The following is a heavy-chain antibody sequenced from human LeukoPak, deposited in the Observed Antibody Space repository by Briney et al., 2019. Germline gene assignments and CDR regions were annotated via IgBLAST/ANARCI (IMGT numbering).Heavy chain of an antibody. CDR2: INHSGST. D-gene: IGHD3-10*01. V-gene: IGHV4-34*01. J-gene: IGHJ4*02. CDR3: ARLRRSRGDY. CDR1: GGSFSGYY. Sequence: SETLSLTCAVYGGSFSGYYWSWIRQPPGKGLEWTGEINHSGSTNYNPSLKSRVTISVDTSKNQFSLKLGSVTAADTAVYYCARLRRSRGDYWGRGTLVTVSS.